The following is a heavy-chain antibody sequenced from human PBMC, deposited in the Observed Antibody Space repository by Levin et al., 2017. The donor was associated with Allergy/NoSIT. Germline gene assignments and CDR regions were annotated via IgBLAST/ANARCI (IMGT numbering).Heavy chain of an antibody. CDR1: GFTFDDYA. J-gene: IGHJ4*02. D-gene: IGHD4/OR15-4a*01. CDR3: ANPPLT. CDR2: ISWNSGSI. Sequence: TGGSLRLSCAASGFTFDDYAMHWVRQAPGKGLEWVSGISWNSGSIGYADSVKGRFTISRDNAKNSLYMQMNSLRAEDTALYYCANPPLTWGQGTLVTVSS. V-gene: IGHV3-9*01.